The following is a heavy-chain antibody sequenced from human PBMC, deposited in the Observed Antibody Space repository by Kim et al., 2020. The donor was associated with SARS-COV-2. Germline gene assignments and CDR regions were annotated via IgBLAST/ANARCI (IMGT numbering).Heavy chain of an antibody. CDR2: IIPIFGTA. CDR1: GGTFSSYA. V-gene: IGHV1-69*13. Sequence: SVKVSCKASGGTFSSYAISWVRQAPGQGLEWMGGIIPIFGTANYAQKFQGRVTITADESTSTAYMELSSLRSEDTAVYYCARAARGLGELLSVYYFDYWGQGTLVTPSS. D-gene: IGHD3-10*01. J-gene: IGHJ4*02. CDR3: ARAARGLGELLSVYYFDY.